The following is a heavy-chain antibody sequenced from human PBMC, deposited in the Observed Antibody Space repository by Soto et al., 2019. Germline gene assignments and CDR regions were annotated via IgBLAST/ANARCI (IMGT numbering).Heavy chain of an antibody. Sequence: QVQLQESGPGLVKPSETLSLTCTVSGGSITNYYCSWFRQPPGKGLEWIGYIKYNGDSAYTLSLKGRVTMSMDTSKTQFSLMLESVTATDTAVYYCARHGFGSLHGLVDVWGQGTTVIVSS. D-gene: IGHD3-10*01. CDR2: IKYNGDS. CDR3: ARHGFGSLHGLVDV. CDR1: GGSITNYY. J-gene: IGHJ6*02. V-gene: IGHV4-59*08.